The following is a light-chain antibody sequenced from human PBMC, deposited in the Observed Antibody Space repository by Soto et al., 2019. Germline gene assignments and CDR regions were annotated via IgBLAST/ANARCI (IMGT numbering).Light chain of an antibody. Sequence: QSALTQPASVSGSPGQSITISCTGTSSDVGSYNLVSWYQQHPVKAPKLMIYEGSKRPSGVSNRFSGSKSGNTASLTISGLQAEDEADYYCCSYAGSISYVFGTGTKLTVL. V-gene: IGLV2-23*01. CDR3: CSYAGSISYV. CDR2: EGS. J-gene: IGLJ1*01. CDR1: SSDVGSYNL.